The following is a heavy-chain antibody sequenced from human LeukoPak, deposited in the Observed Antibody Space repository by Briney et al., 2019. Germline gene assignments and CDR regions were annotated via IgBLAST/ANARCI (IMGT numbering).Heavy chain of an antibody. J-gene: IGHJ6*03. CDR1: GYTFTSYG. V-gene: IGHV1-18*01. D-gene: IGHD2-2*01. CDR3: ARFGGTSRARNYYSYYYMDV. Sequence: ASVKVSCKASGYTFTSYGISWVRQAPGQGLEWMGWISAYNGNTNYAQKLQGRVTMTTDTSTSTAYMELRSLRSDDTAVYYCARFGGTSRARNYYSYYYMDVWGKGTTVTVSS. CDR2: ISAYNGNT.